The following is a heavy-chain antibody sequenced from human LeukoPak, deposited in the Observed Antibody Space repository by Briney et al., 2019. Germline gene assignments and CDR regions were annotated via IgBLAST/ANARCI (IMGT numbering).Heavy chain of an antibody. V-gene: IGHV3-74*01. CDR2: INSDGGST. Sequence: PGGSLRLSCAASGFTFSSYWMHWVRQAPGKGLEWVSRINSDGGSTTYADSVKGRFTISRDNAKNTMYLQMSSLRAADSAVYYCGRGGLTGQMAAFDYWGQGALVTVST. J-gene: IGHJ4*02. CDR1: GFTFSSYW. D-gene: IGHD3-9*01. CDR3: GRGGLTGQMAAFDY.